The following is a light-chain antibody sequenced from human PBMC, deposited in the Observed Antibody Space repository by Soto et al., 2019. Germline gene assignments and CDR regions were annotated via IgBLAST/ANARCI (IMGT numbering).Light chain of an antibody. CDR1: SSDVVGYNY. CDR3: SSFAGSNRV. V-gene: IGLV2-8*01. J-gene: IGLJ3*02. Sequence: QSALTQPPSASGSPGQSVTISCTGTSSDVVGYNYVSWYQQHPGKPPKLMIYEVTQRPSGVPDRFSGSKSGNTASLTVSGLQAEDEADYYCSSFAGSNRVFGGGTKVTVL. CDR2: EVT.